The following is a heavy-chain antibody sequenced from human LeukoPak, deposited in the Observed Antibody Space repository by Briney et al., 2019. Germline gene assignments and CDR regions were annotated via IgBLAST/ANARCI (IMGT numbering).Heavy chain of an antibody. V-gene: IGHV3-23*01. Sequence: GSLRLSCAASGFTFNNYAMSWVRQAPGKGLEWVSSISGSGGNTYYADSVKGRFTISRDNSKNTRYLQMNSLRAADTAVYYCAKDRRITMAGTVDYFDYWGQGTLVTVSS. CDR1: GFTFNNYA. D-gene: IGHD6-19*01. CDR3: AKDRRITMAGTVDYFDY. CDR2: ISGSGGNT. J-gene: IGHJ4*02.